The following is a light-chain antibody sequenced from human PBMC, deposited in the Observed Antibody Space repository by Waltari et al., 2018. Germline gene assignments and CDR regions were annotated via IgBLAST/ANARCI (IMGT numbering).Light chain of an antibody. J-gene: IGLJ1*01. Sequence: QSALTQPPSASGSPGQSVTISCTGTSSDVGSHDFVSWYQQFPGKAPKLIIWEVSRRPSGVPDRFSGSKSGNTASLTVSGLQAVDEADYYCSSYGGINNSPYVFGTGTKVTV. CDR1: SSDVGSHDF. V-gene: IGLV2-8*01. CDR2: EVS. CDR3: SSYGGINNSPYV.